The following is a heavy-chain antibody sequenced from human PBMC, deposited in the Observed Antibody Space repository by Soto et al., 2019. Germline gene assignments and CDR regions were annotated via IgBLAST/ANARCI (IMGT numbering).Heavy chain of an antibody. CDR1: GFTFGDYA. V-gene: IGHV3-49*03. Sequence: GGSLRLSCTASGFTFGDYAMIWFRQAPGKGLEWVGFIRSKAYGGTTEYAASVKGRFTISRDDSKSIAYLQMNSLKTEDTAVYYCTRTWIQLWSFDYWGQGTLVTVSS. D-gene: IGHD5-18*01. CDR2: IRSKAYGGTT. CDR3: TRTWIQLWSFDY. J-gene: IGHJ4*02.